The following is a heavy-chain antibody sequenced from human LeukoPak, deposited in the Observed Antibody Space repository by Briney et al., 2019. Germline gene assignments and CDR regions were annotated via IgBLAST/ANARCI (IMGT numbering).Heavy chain of an antibody. Sequence: GGSLRLSCAASGFTFSSYAMHWVRQAPGKGLEWVAVISYDGSNKYYADSVKGRFTISRDNSKNTLYLQMNSLRAEDTAVYYCAKVTAVYGNWFDPWGQGTLVTVSS. CDR2: ISYDGSNK. CDR3: AKVTAVYGNWFDP. D-gene: IGHD2-2*01. V-gene: IGHV3-30*04. J-gene: IGHJ5*02. CDR1: GFTFSSYA.